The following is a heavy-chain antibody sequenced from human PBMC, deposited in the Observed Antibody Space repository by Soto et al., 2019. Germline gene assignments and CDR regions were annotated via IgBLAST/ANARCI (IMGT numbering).Heavy chain of an antibody. CDR3: ARGPGGFGDFSLDY. Sequence: QVQLQESGPGLVKPSETLSLTCTVSGGSINSYYWSWLRQPAGKGLEWIGRIYSGGSTNYNPSLMSRVTMSVDTYKNQFSLKVTSVAAAYTAVYYCARGPGGFGDFSLDYWCQGTLVTVAP. V-gene: IGHV4-4*07. CDR1: GGSINSYY. D-gene: IGHD3-10*01. J-gene: IGHJ4*02. CDR2: IYSGGST.